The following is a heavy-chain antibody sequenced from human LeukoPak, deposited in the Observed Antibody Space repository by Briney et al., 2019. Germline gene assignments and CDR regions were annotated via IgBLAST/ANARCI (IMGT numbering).Heavy chain of an antibody. Sequence: SETLSLTCTVSGGSISGYYWSWICQPAGKGLEWIGRTYSSGSTNYNPSLKSRVTISVDKSKNQFSLKLSSVTAADTAVYYCATGYYYYYMDVWGKGTTVTVSS. V-gene: IGHV4-4*07. CDR3: ATGYYYYYMDV. J-gene: IGHJ6*03. CDR2: TYSSGST. CDR1: GGSISGYY.